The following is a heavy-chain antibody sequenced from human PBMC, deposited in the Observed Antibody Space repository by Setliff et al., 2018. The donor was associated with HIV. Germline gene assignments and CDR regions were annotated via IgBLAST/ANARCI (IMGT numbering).Heavy chain of an antibody. CDR3: ARGMDYYDTSGYYQYYFDY. CDR1: GGTFSSYA. V-gene: IGHV1-69*05. J-gene: IGHJ4*02. D-gene: IGHD3-22*01. CDR2: IIPISGTV. Sequence: RASVKVSCKASGGTFSSYAISWVRQAPGQGLEWMGGIIPISGTVNYAQKFWGRVTITTHESTSTAYMELSSLRSDDTAVHYCARGMDYYDTSGYYQYYFDYWGQGTLVTVSS.